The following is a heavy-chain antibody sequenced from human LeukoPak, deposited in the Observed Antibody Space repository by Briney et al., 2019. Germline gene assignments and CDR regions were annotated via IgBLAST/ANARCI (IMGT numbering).Heavy chain of an antibody. CDR3: ARRVLRGWVFDS. J-gene: IGHJ4*02. CDR2: IYYSGST. D-gene: IGHD6-19*01. CDR1: GGSISSSSYY. V-gene: IGHV4-39*07. Sequence: PSEALSLTCTVSGGSISSSSYYWGWIRQPPGKELEWIGSIYYSGSTYYNPSLQSRVTISVDTSKNQFSLKLSSVTAADTAVYYCARRVLRGWVFDSWGQGTLVTVSS.